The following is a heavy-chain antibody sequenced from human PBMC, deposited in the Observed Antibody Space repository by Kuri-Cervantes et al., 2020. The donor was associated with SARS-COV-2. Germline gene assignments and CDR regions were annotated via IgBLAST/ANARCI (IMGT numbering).Heavy chain of an antibody. CDR2: IWYDGSNK. J-gene: IGHJ5*02. V-gene: IGHV3-33*01. D-gene: IGHD2-2*01. Sequence: GESLKISCAASGFTFSSYGMHWVRQAPGKGLECVAVIWYDGSNKYYADSVKGRFTISRDNSKNTLYLQMNSLRSEGTAVYYCARVRSTSGNPELSLWFDPWGQGTLVTVSS. CDR3: ARVRSTSGNPELSLWFDP. CDR1: GFTFSSYG.